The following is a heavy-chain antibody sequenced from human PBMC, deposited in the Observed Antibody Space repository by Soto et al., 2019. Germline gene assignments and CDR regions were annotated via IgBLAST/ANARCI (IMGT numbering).Heavy chain of an antibody. CDR1: GYTFTSYG. D-gene: IGHD3-9*01. CDR3: ARERDYDILTGYHYYYYGMEV. J-gene: IGHJ6*02. V-gene: IGHV1-18*01. CDR2: ISAYNGNT. Sequence: GASVKVSCKYSGYTFTSYGISLLRRSKGQWLECMGWISAYNGNTNYAQKLQGRVTMTTDTSTSTAYMELRSLRSDDTAVYYCARERDYDILTGYHYYYYGMEVWGQGTTVTVSS.